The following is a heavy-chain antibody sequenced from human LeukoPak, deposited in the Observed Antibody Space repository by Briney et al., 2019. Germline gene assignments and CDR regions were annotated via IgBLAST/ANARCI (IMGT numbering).Heavy chain of an antibody. CDR1: GFTFSSYA. V-gene: IGHV3-64D*09. CDR2: ISSNGGST. J-gene: IGHJ4*02. Sequence: PGGSLRLSCAASGFTFSSYAMHWVRQAPGKGLEYVSAISSNGGSTYYADSVKGRFTISRDNSKNTLYLQMSSLRAEDTAVYYCVRDNYGYCSGGSCHYYFDYWGQGTLVTVSS. D-gene: IGHD2-15*01. CDR3: VRDNYGYCSGGSCHYYFDY.